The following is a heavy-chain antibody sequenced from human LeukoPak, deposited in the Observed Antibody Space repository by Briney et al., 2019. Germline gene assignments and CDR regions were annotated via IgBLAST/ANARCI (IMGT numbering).Heavy chain of an antibody. D-gene: IGHD1-26*01. Sequence: PGGSLRLSCAASGFPFSNARMNWVRQAPGKGLEWVGRIKSKSDGGTADYAAPVKGRVTISRDDSENTVYLHMNSLITEDTALYYCTTDQTTRGATTYWGQGTLVLVSS. CDR2: IKSKSDGGTA. V-gene: IGHV3-15*05. J-gene: IGHJ4*02. CDR3: TTDQTTRGATTY. CDR1: GFPFSNAR.